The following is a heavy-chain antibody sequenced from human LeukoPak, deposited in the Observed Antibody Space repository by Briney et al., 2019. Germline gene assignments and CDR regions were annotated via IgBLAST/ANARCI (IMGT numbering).Heavy chain of an antibody. V-gene: IGHV1-46*01. Sequence: ASVTVSCKASGYTFTSYYMHWVRQAPGQGLEWMGIINPSGGSTSYAQKFQGRVTMTRDTSTSTVYMELSSLRSEDTAVYYCARGGGYYDSSGYYTFDYWGQGTLVTVSS. J-gene: IGHJ4*02. CDR1: GYTFTSYY. D-gene: IGHD3-22*01. CDR2: INPSGGST. CDR3: ARGGGYYDSSGYYTFDY.